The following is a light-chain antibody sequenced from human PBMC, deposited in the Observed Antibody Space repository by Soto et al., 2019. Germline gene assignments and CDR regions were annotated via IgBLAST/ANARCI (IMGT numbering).Light chain of an antibody. CDR1: SSDVANYKY. V-gene: IGLV2-11*01. Sequence: LTQPASVSGSPGQSVTISCTRTSSDVANYKYVSWYQQHPGKAPKLMISDVNKRPSGVPYRFSGSKSGNTASLTISGLQAEDEADYYCCSYAGTYTRVFGTGTKVTVL. CDR2: DVN. CDR3: CSYAGTYTRV. J-gene: IGLJ1*01.